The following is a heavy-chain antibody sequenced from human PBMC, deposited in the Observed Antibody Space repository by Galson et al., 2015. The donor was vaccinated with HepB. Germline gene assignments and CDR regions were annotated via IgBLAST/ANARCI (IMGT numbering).Heavy chain of an antibody. CDR1: GFTFSSYS. D-gene: IGHD2-15*01. V-gene: IGHV3-48*02. CDR2: ISSSSTI. Sequence: SLRLSCAASGFTFSSYSMNWVRQAPGKGLEWVSYISSSSTIYYADSVKGRFTISRDNAKNSLYLQMNSLRDEDTAIYYCAREVVFLDYWGQGTLVTVSA. J-gene: IGHJ4*02. CDR3: AREVVFLDY.